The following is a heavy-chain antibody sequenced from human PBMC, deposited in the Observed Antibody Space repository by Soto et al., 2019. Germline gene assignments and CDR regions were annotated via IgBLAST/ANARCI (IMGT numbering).Heavy chain of an antibody. V-gene: IGHV3-30-3*01. D-gene: IGHD5-12*01. CDR2: ISYDGSNK. Sequence: PGGSLRLSCAASGFTFSSYAMHWVRQAPGKGPEWVAVISYDGSNKYYADSVKGRFTISRDNSKNTLYLQMNSLRAEDTAVYYCARDVVDRWLQFYGGFLDYWGQGTLVTVSS. CDR1: GFTFSSYA. CDR3: ARDVVDRWLQFYGGFLDY. J-gene: IGHJ4*02.